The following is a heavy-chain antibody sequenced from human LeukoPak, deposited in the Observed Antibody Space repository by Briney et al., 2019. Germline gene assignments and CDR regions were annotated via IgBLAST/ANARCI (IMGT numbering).Heavy chain of an antibody. CDR2: IIPIFGTA. CDR3: ARDPFNYDSSGYYDPYYYYMDV. V-gene: IGHV1-69*06. D-gene: IGHD3-22*01. Sequence: VASVKVSCKASGGAFSSYAISWVRQAPGQGLEWTGGIIPIFGTANYAQKFQGRVTITADKSTSTAYMELSSLRSEDTAVYYCARDPFNYDSSGYYDPYYYYMDVWGKGTTVTVSS. J-gene: IGHJ6*03. CDR1: GGAFSSYA.